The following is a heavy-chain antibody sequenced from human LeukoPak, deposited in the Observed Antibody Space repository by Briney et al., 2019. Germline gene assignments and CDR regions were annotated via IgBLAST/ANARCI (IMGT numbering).Heavy chain of an antibody. V-gene: IGHV4-59*08. Sequence: SETLTLTCSVSGASISDYYWNWIRQPPGKGLEWVGYMSYTGRTNYSPSLKSRVTILGDTTKNQFSRNLNSVSAADTAIYYCARPGNYGRKEFDYWGQGILVTVSS. CDR1: GASISDYY. CDR3: ARPGNYGRKEFDY. CDR2: MSYTGRT. D-gene: IGHD4-17*01. J-gene: IGHJ4*02.